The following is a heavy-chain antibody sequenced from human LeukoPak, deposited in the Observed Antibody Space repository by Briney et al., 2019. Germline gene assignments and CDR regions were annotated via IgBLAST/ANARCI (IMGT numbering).Heavy chain of an antibody. V-gene: IGHV1-8*01. CDR3: ARKFGGATYYYYYGMDV. D-gene: IGHD1-26*01. CDR2: TNPNSGNT. Sequence: ASVKVSCKASGYTFTSYDINWVRQASGQGLECMGWTNPNSGNTGYAQKFQGRVTMTRNTSISTAYMELSSLRSEDTAVYYCARKFGGATYYYYYGMDVWGQGTTVTVSS. J-gene: IGHJ6*02. CDR1: GYTFTSYD.